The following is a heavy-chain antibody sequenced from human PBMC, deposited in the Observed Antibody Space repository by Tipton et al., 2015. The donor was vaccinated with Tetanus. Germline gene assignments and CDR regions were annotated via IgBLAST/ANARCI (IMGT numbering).Heavy chain of an antibody. CDR1: GGGFSQFS. D-gene: IGHD5-24*01. CDR2: IIPALSTT. CDR3: AREAVRWLQPTGIFDI. J-gene: IGHJ3*02. V-gene: IGHV1-69*15. Sequence: QSGAEVKKPGSSVKVSCKASGGGFSQFSISWLRQAPGPGVELMGTIIPALSTTTYEQKFRGRITITADGSTSTAYMELSSLRSEDTAVYYCAREAVRWLQPTGIFDIWGQGTVITVSS.